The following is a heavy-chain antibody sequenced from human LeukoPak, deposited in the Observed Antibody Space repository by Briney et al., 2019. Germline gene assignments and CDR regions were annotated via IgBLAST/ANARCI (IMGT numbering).Heavy chain of an antibody. Sequence: SETLSLTCAVYGGSFSGYYWSWIRQPPGKGLEGIGEINHSGSTNYNPSLKSRVTISVDTSKNQFSLKLSSVTAADTAVYYCARGRRYWGQGTLVTVSS. CDR3: ARGRRY. V-gene: IGHV4-34*01. CDR1: GGSFSGYY. J-gene: IGHJ4*02. CDR2: INHSGST.